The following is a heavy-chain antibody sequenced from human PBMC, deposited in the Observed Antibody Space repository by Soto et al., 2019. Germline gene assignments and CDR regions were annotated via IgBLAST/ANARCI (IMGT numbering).Heavy chain of an antibody. CDR3: AREWNPLNWFDP. Sequence: EVQLVESGGGFVQPGGSLRLSCAASEFTFSSYSMNGGRQAPGKGLEWVSYISSSSSTIYYADSVKGRFTISRDKAKKSMYLQMNSLRDEDTAVYYCAREWNPLNWFDPWGQGTLVTVSS. J-gene: IGHJ5*02. V-gene: IGHV3-48*02. CDR2: ISSSSSTI. D-gene: IGHD1-1*01. CDR1: EFTFSSYS.